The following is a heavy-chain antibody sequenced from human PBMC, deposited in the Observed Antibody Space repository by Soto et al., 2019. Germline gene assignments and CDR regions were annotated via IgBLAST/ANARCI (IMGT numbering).Heavy chain of an antibody. CDR2: ISYDGSNK. Sequence: QVQLVESGGGVVQPGRSLRLSCAASGFTFSSYGMHWVRQAPGKGLEWVAVISYDGSNKYYADSVKGRFTISRDNSKNTLYLQMNSLRAEDTAVYYCAKSFLSPRYSYALWGTYYYGMDVWGQGTTVTVSS. D-gene: IGHD5-18*01. CDR3: AKSFLSPRYSYALWGTYYYGMDV. CDR1: GFTFSSYG. J-gene: IGHJ6*02. V-gene: IGHV3-30*18.